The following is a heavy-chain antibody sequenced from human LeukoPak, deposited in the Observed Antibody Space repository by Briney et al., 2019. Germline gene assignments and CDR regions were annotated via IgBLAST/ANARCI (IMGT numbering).Heavy chain of an antibody. CDR3: ASVYDSSGYYPF. V-gene: IGHV4-34*01. CDR1: GGSFSGYY. CDR2: INHSGST. J-gene: IGHJ4*02. Sequence: SETLSLTCAVYGGSFSGYYWSWIRQPPGKGLEWIGEINHSGSTNYNPSLKSRVAISVDTSKNQFSLKLSSVTAADTAVYYCASVYDSSGYYPFWGQGTLVTVSS. D-gene: IGHD3-22*01.